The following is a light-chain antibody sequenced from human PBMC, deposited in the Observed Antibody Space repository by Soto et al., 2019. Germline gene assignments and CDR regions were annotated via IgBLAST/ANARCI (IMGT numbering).Light chain of an antibody. V-gene: IGLV4-69*01. J-gene: IGLJ2*01. CDR2: LNSDGSH. CDR3: QTWGTGIRVV. CDR1: SGHSSYA. Sequence: QLVLTQSPSASASLGASVKLTCTLSSGHSSYAIAWHQQQPEKGPQYLMKLNSDGSHSKGDGIPDRFSGSSSGAERYLIISSLQSEDEADYYCQTWGTGIRVVFGGGTQLTVL.